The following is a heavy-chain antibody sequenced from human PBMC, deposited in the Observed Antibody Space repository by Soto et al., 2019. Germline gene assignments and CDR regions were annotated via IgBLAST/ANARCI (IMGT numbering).Heavy chain of an antibody. J-gene: IGHJ5*02. CDR3: ARGAHDYGDYVVGRSGWFDP. V-gene: IGHV4-39*01. Sequence: SETLSLTCTVSGGSISSSSYYWGWIRQPPGKGLEWIGSIYYSGSTYYNPSLKSRVTISVDTSKNQFSLKLSSVTAADTAVYYCARGAHDYGDYVVGRSGWFDPWGQGTLVTVSS. CDR1: GGSISSSSYY. CDR2: IYYSGST. D-gene: IGHD4-17*01.